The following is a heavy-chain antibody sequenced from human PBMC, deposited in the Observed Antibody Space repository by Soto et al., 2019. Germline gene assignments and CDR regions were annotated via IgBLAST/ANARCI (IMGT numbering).Heavy chain of an antibody. CDR1: RFTFSTYEM. V-gene: IGHV4-31*11. CDR2: IYYSGST. J-gene: IGHJ3*02. D-gene: IGHD3-22*01. Sequence: LRLSCAASRFTFSTYEMNWVRQAPGKGLEWIGYIYYSGSTYYNPSLKSRVTISVDTSKNQFSLKLSSVTAADTAVYYCARDLPSHYYDSSGYYYGGARDAFDIWGQGTMVTVSS. CDR3: ARDLPSHYYDSSGYYYGGARDAFDI.